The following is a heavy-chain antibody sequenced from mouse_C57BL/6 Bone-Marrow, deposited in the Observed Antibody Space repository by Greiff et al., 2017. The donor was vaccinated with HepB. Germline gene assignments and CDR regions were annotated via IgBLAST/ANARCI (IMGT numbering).Heavy chain of an antibody. CDR1: GYTFTSYT. CDR2: INPSSGYT. V-gene: IGHV1-4*01. J-gene: IGHJ2*01. D-gene: IGHD1-1*01. CDR3: AREGIWRILLPFDN. Sequence: VQLQESGAELARPGASVKMSCKASGYTFTSYTMHWVKQRPGQGLEWIGYINPSSGYTKYNQKFKDKATLTADKSSSTAYMQLSSLTSEDSAVYYCAREGIWRILLPFDNWGQGTTLTVSS.